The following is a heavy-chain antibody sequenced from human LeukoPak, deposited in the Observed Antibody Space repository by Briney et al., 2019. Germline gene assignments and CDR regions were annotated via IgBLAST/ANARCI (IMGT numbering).Heavy chain of an antibody. D-gene: IGHD6-13*01. CDR2: ISAYNGNT. CDR1: GYTFTSYG. Sequence: GASVKVSCKASGYTFTSYGIGWVRQAPGQGLEWMGWISAYNGNTNYAQKLQGRVTMTTDTSTSTAYMELRSLRSDDTAVYYCAIDLPTRTEQQLVRSYYYYGMDVWGQGTTVTVSS. V-gene: IGHV1-18*01. J-gene: IGHJ6*02. CDR3: AIDLPTRTEQQLVRSYYYYGMDV.